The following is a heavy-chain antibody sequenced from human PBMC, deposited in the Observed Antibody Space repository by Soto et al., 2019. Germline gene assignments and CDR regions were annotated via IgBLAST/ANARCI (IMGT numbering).Heavy chain of an antibody. CDR2: IYHSGST. V-gene: IGHV4-4*02. J-gene: IGHJ4*02. CDR3: ARASYDSSTYYLDY. CDR1: GCSISSSNW. D-gene: IGHD3-22*01. Sequence: SETLSLTCAFSGCSISSSNWWSWVRQPPGKGLEWIGEIYHSGSTNYNPSLKSRVTISVDTSNNQFSLKLSSVTAADTAVYYCARASYDSSTYYLDYWGQGTLVTVSS.